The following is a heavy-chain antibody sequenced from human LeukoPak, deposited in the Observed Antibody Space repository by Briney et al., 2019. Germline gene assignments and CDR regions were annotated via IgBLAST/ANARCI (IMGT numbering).Heavy chain of an antibody. J-gene: IGHJ6*03. CDR3: ARDRIAVAGRKYYYYMDV. Sequence: ASVKVSCKASGYTFTGYYMHWVRQAPGQGLEWMGGIIPIYGTANYAQKFQGRVTITADKSTSTAYMELSSLRSEDTAVYYCARDRIAVAGRKYYYYMDVWGKGTTVTVSS. CDR2: IIPIYGTA. V-gene: IGHV1-69*06. CDR1: GYTFTGYY. D-gene: IGHD6-19*01.